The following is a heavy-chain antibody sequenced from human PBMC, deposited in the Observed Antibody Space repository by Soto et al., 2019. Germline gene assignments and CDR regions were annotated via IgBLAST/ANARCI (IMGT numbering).Heavy chain of an antibody. V-gene: IGHV2-5*02. D-gene: IGHD4-17*01. J-gene: IGHJ4*02. CDR2: IYWDDAK. Sequence: SGPTLVNPTQTLTLTCTFSGFSLSTSGVGVGWFRQPPGKALEWLAVIYWDDAKRYSPSLKSRLTITKDTSKNQVVLTMTNLDPVDTATYYCARKNYGDYPTDYWGQGTLVTVSS. CDR1: GFSLSTSGVG. CDR3: ARKNYGDYPTDY.